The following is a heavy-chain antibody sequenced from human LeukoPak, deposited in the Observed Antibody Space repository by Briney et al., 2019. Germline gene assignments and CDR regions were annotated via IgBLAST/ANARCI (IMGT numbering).Heavy chain of an antibody. Sequence: SETLSLTCTVSGGSISSYYWSWIRQPPGKGLEWIGYIYYSGSTNYNPSLKSRVTISVDTSKNQFSLKLSSVTAADTAVYYCARVPPYGDYSNYYYGMDVWGQGTTVTVSS. D-gene: IGHD4-17*01. CDR3: ARVPPYGDYSNYYYGMDV. CDR1: GGSISSYY. CDR2: IYYSGST. V-gene: IGHV4-59*01. J-gene: IGHJ6*02.